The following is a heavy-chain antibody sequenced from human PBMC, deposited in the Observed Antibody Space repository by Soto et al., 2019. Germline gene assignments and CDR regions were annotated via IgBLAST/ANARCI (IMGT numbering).Heavy chain of an antibody. V-gene: IGHV1-3*01. CDR2: INAGNGNT. CDR1: GYTFTSYA. J-gene: IGHJ2*01. CDR3: ARGRSLSACFDP. D-gene: IGHD1-26*01. Sequence: QVQLVQSGAEVKKPGASVKVSCKASGYTFTSYAMHWVRQAPGQRLEWMGWINAGNGNTKYSQKFQGRVTITRDTSSSSAYMDLSSLRSEATAVYYCARGRSLSACFDPWGRGTLVT.